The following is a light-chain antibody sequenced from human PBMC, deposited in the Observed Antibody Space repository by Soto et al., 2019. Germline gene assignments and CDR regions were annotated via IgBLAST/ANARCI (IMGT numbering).Light chain of an antibody. CDR3: QQYDCLPLL. CDR2: KAS. V-gene: IGKV1-5*03. CDR1: QSISRW. Sequence: DIQMTQSPSTLSASTGDRVTITSRASQSISRWLAWYQQTPGKAPKLLIYKASTLQSGVTSSVSGSGSGTDVTRAIRSQQCDYLCTYYCQQYDCLPLLLGGGTDLEIK. J-gene: IGKJ4*02.